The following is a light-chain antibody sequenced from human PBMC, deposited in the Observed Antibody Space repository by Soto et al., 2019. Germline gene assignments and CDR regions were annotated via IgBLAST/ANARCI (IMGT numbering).Light chain of an antibody. CDR1: QSVGTN. CDR2: GVS. Sequence: ERVMTQSPVTLSVSPGESVTLSCRASQSVGTNLAWYQQKPGQAPSLLIYGVSTRATGIPTRFSGSGSGRQFTLTISSLQSEAFAVYYCQQYNNWPQTFGQGTKVEIK. J-gene: IGKJ1*01. V-gene: IGKV3-15*01. CDR3: QQYNNWPQT.